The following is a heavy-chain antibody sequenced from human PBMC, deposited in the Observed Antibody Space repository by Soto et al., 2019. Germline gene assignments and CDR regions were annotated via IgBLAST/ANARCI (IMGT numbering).Heavy chain of an antibody. CDR1: GFTFSTYG. V-gene: IGHV3-48*02. J-gene: IGHJ6*02. CDR3: ARREVVPSYYSSMDV. Sequence: EVQLVESGGGLVQPGGSLRLSCAASGFTFSTYGMSWVRQAPGKGLEWVSYISASSTIIYYADSVKGRFTVSRDNAKHALYLQMNSLRDEDTAMYYCARREVVPSYYSSMDVWGQGTTVTVSS. D-gene: IGHD2-15*01. CDR2: ISASSTII.